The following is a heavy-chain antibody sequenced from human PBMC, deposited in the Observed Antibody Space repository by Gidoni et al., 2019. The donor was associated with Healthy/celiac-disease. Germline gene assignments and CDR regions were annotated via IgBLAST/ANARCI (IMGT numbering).Heavy chain of an antibody. CDR3: AKDSTEVATKFVDAFDI. V-gene: IGHV3-23*01. D-gene: IGHD5-12*01. CDR2: ISGSGGST. CDR1: GFTFSSYA. Sequence: EVQLLESGGGLVQPGGSLRLSCAASGFTFSSYAMSWVLQAPGKGLEWVSAISGSGGSTYYADSVKGRFTISRDNSKNTLYLQMNSLRAEDTAVYYCAKDSTEVATKFVDAFDIWGQGTMVTVSS. J-gene: IGHJ3*02.